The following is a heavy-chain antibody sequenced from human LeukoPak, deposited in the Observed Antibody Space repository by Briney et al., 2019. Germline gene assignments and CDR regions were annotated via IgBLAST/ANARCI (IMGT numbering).Heavy chain of an antibody. V-gene: IGHV4-39*07. CDR1: GGSISNSGYY. J-gene: IGHJ4*02. CDR2: IYYSGST. Sequence: SETLSLTCTVSGGSISNSGYYWGWIRQPPGKGLEWIGSIYYSGSTYYNPSLKSRVTISVDTSKNQFSLKLSSVTAADTAVYYCAREGPKRVFDYWGQGTLVTVSS. CDR3: AREGPKRVFDY.